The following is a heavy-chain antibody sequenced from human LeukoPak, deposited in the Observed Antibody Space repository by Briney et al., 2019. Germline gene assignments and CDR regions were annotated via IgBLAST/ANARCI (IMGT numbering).Heavy chain of an antibody. CDR3: ARLSLQDYFDS. CDR1: GGSISSYY. D-gene: IGHD2-15*01. V-gene: IGHV4-59*01. Sequence: SETLSLTCTVSGGSISSYYWSWIRQPPGQALEWIGYISYSGSTNYHPAPKSRVTISVDTSKNQFFLKLSSVTAADTAVYYCARLSLQDYFDSWGQGTLVTVSS. J-gene: IGHJ4*02. CDR2: ISYSGST.